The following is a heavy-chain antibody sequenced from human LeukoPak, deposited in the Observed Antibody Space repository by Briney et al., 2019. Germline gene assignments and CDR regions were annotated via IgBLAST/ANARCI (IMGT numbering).Heavy chain of an antibody. Sequence: GSLRLSCAAAGFSFSTSRMTLVRQAPGEGLEWVSSISSSSDYMAYADSVKGRFTISRDNAKNSLYLQMNSLRAEDTAVYYCAREPYRIQDLDYWGQGTLVTVSS. CDR3: AREPYRIQDLDY. D-gene: IGHD2-2*01. CDR2: ISSSSDYM. V-gene: IGHV3-21*01. CDR1: GFSFSTSR. J-gene: IGHJ4*02.